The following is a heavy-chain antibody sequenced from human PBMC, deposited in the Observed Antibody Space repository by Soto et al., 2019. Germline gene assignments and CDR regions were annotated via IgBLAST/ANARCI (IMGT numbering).Heavy chain of an antibody. J-gene: IGHJ6*02. CDR3: AREAGRSYCSSTSCYYYYGTDV. D-gene: IGHD2-2*01. CDR1: GYTFTSYY. Sequence: ASVKVSCKASGYTFTSYYMHWVREAPGQGLEWMGIINPSGGSTSYAQKFQGRVTMTRDTSTSTVYMELSSLRSEDTAVYYCAREAGRSYCSSTSCYYYYGTDVWGQGTTVTVSS. CDR2: INPSGGST. V-gene: IGHV1-46*01.